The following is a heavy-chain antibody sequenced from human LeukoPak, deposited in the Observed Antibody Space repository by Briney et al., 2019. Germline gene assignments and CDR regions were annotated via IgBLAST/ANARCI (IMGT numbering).Heavy chain of an antibody. J-gene: IGHJ4*02. Sequence: GGSLRPSCAASGFTVSSNYMSWVRQAPGKGLEWVSVIYSGGSTYYADSVKGRFTISRDNSKNTLYLQMNSLRAEDTSVYYCASGPKRAQLFDYWGQGTLVTVSS. D-gene: IGHD1-1*01. V-gene: IGHV3-66*01. CDR2: IYSGGST. CDR1: GFTVSSNY. CDR3: ASGPKRAQLFDY.